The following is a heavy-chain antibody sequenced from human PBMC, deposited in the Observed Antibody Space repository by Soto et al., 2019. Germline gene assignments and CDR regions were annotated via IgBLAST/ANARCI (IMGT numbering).Heavy chain of an antibody. Sequence: QVQLVQSGAEVKQPGASVKVSCKASGYTFTGYYMHWVRQAPGQGLEWMGWINPNSGGTNYAQKFQGRVTMTWDTSVGTAFMELSRLKSDDTAVYYCTRSALVLGIYLPNADWFDPWGQGTLVTVSS. CDR3: TRSALVLGIYLPNADWFDP. J-gene: IGHJ5*02. CDR2: INPNSGGT. D-gene: IGHD2-8*01. V-gene: IGHV1-2*02. CDR1: GYTFTGYY.